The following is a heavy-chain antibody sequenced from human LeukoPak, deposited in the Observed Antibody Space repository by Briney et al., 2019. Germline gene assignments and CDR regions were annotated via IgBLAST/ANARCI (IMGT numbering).Heavy chain of an antibody. Sequence: PGGSLRLSCAASGFTFSSYGMHWVRQAPGKGLEWVAFIRYDGSNKYYADSVKGRFTISRDNSKNTLYLQMNSLRAEDTAVYYCARGDGIVATIQAYFDYWGQGTLVTVSS. J-gene: IGHJ4*02. CDR2: IRYDGSNK. V-gene: IGHV3-30*02. D-gene: IGHD5-12*01. CDR3: ARGDGIVATIQAYFDY. CDR1: GFTFSSYG.